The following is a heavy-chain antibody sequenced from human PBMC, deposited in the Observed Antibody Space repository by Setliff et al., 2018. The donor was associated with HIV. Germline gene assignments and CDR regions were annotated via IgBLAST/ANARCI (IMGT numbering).Heavy chain of an antibody. CDR2: IYHSGST. Sequence: LSLTCAVSGYSISSGYYWGWIRQPPGKGLEWIGSIYHSGSTYYNPSLKSRVTISVDTSKNQFSLKLSSVTAADTAVYYCAGEFLEWLTPGYYFDYWGQGTLVTVSS. CDR3: AGEFLEWLTPGYYFDY. J-gene: IGHJ4*02. D-gene: IGHD3-3*01. CDR1: GYSISSGYY. V-gene: IGHV4-38-2*01.